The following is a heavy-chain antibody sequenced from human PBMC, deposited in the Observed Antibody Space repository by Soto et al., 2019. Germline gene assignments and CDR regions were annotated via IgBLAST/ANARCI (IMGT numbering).Heavy chain of an antibody. CDR1: GFTFSSCA. Sequence: EVQLLESGGGLVQPGGSLRLSCTASGFTFSSCAMKWVRQAPGKGLEWVSTITGSGDNTYYSDSVKGRFTISRDTSKNTLYLQMNNLRAEDTALYYCAKSHHWGSLRSDYWGLGTLVTVPS. V-gene: IGHV3-23*01. D-gene: IGHD3-16*01. J-gene: IGHJ4*02. CDR2: ITGSGDNT. CDR3: AKSHHWGSLRSDY.